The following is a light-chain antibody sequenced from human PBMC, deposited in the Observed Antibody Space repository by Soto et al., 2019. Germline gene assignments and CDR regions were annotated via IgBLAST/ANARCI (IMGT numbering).Light chain of an antibody. CDR1: QGISSY. CDR2: AAS. Sequence: IQLTQSPSSLSASVGDRVTITCRASQGISSYLAWYQQKPGEAPKLLIYAASTLQSGVPSRFSGSGSVTDFTLTISGLLHEDVLTSYCQQHNSYPFTFGPGTRVDIK. CDR3: QQHNSYPFT. V-gene: IGKV1-9*01. J-gene: IGKJ3*01.